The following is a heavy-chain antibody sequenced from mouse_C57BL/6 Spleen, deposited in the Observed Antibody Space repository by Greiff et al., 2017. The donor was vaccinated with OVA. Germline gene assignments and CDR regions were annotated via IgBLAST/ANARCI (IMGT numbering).Heavy chain of an antibody. CDR3: ARLDYGSSYLTCAY. Sequence: QVQLQQSGPELVKPGASVKISCKASGYAFSSSWMNWVKQRPGKGLEWIGRIYPGDGDTNYNGKFKGKATLTADKSSSTAYMQLSSLTSEDSAVYFCARLDYGSSYLTCAYWGQGTLVTVSA. CDR1: GYAFSSSW. CDR2: IYPGDGDT. D-gene: IGHD1-1*01. J-gene: IGHJ3*01. V-gene: IGHV1-82*01.